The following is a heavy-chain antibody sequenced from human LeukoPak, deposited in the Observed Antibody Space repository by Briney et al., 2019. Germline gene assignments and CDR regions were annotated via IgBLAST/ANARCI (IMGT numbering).Heavy chain of an antibody. D-gene: IGHD5-18*01. J-gene: IGHJ4*02. Sequence: PSETLSLTCAVSGYSISSGYYWGWIRQPPGKGLEWIGSIYHSGSTYYNPSPKSRVTISVDTSKNQFSLKLSSVTAADTAVYYCATPHGYSYGLDYWGQGTLVTVSS. CDR1: GYSISSGYY. CDR3: ATPHGYSYGLDY. CDR2: IYHSGST. V-gene: IGHV4-38-2*01.